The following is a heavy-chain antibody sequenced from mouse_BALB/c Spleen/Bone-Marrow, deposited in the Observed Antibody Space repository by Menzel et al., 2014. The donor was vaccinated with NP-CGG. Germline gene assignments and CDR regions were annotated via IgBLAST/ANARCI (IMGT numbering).Heavy chain of an antibody. CDR3: XXXGXLRSSWXAX. CDR2: INPSTGYT. D-gene: IGHD1-1*01. V-gene: IGHV1-7*01. Sequence: VQLQESGAELAKPGASVKMSCKAPGYTFTSYWMHWVKQRPGQGLEWIGYINPSTGYTEYNQKFKDKATLTADKSSSTAYMQLSSLTSXDSAVXYXXXXGXLRSSWXAXXGXGTLVTVSA. J-gene: IGHJ3*01. CDR1: GYTFTSYW.